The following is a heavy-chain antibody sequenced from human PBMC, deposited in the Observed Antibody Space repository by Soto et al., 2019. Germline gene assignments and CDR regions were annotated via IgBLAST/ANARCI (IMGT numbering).Heavy chain of an antibody. Sequence: QVQLQESGPRLVKPSGTLSLTCGVSGDSFSSSNWWTWVRQSPGKGLEWIGDILHTGSTDYSPSLRSRVTLSIDASKKELYLNLTSVTATDTAIYYCARSPRRVDGKWYLDYWGQGALVTVSS. D-gene: IGHD2-15*01. V-gene: IGHV4-4*02. CDR1: GDSFSSSNW. CDR3: ARSPRRVDGKWYLDY. CDR2: ILHTGST. J-gene: IGHJ4*02.